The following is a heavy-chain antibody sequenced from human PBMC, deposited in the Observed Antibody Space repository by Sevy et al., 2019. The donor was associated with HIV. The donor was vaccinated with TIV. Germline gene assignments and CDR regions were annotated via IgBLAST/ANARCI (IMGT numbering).Heavy chain of an antibody. CDR2: ISSSSSTI. D-gene: IGHD3-22*01. CDR1: GFTFSSYS. CDR3: ARGGSYYYDSSGYIDASDI. V-gene: IGHV3-48*02. J-gene: IGHJ3*02. Sequence: GGSLRLSCAASGFTFSSYSMNWVRQAPGKGLEWVSYISSSSSTIYYADSVKGRFTISRDNAKNSLYLQMNSLRDEDTAVYYCARGGSYYYDSSGYIDASDIWGQGTMVTVSS.